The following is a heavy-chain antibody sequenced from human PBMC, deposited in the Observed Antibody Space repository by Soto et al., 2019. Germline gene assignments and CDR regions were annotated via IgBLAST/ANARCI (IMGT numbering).Heavy chain of an antibody. J-gene: IGHJ6*02. CDR1: GGSFSGYY. CDR2: INHSGST. V-gene: IGHV4-34*01. Sequence: KTSETLSLTCAVYGGSFSGYYWSWIRQPPGKGLEWIGEINHSGSTNYNPSLKSRVTISVDTSKNQFSLKLSSVTAADTAVYYCARGQRWLRFTSPGMDVWGQGTTVTVSS. D-gene: IGHD5-12*01. CDR3: ARGQRWLRFTSPGMDV.